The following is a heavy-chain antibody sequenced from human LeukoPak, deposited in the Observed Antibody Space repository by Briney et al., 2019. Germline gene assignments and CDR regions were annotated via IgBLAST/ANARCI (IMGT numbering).Heavy chain of an antibody. D-gene: IGHD1-26*01. CDR2: INPNSGGT. V-gene: IGHV1-2*02. Sequence: ASVKVSCKASGYTFTGYYIHWVRQAPGQGLEWMGWINPNSGGTNYAQKFQGRVTMTRDTSITTAYMELSRLRSDDSALYYCARSLYSGSYYRFGYWGQGTLVTVSS. J-gene: IGHJ4*02. CDR3: ARSLYSGSYYRFGY. CDR1: GYTFTGYY.